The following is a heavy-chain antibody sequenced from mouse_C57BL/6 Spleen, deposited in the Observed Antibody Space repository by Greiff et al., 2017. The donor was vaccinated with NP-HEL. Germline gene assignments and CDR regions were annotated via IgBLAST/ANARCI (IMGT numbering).Heavy chain of an antibody. D-gene: IGHD2-3*01. Sequence: QVQLKQSGPELVKPGASVKISCKASGYAFSSSWMNWVKQRPGKGLEWIGRIYPGDGDTNYNGKLKGKATLTADKSSSTDYMQLSSLTSEDAAVYVCARWLLRDAMDYWGQGTSVTVSS. CDR2: IYPGDGDT. J-gene: IGHJ4*01. CDR1: GYAFSSSW. V-gene: IGHV1-82*01. CDR3: ARWLLRDAMDY.